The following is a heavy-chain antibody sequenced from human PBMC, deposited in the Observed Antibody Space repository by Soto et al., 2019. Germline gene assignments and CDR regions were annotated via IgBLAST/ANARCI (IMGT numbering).Heavy chain of an antibody. CDR2: ISSSGSTI. CDR3: ASSGWPEPAWFDP. D-gene: IGHD6-19*01. V-gene: IGHV3-48*03. Sequence: GGSLRLSCAASGFTFSSYEMNWVRQAPGKGLEWVSYISSSGSTIYYADSVKGRFTISRDNAKNSLYLQMNSLRAEDTAVYYCASSGWPEPAWFDPWGQGTLVTVSS. J-gene: IGHJ5*02. CDR1: GFTFSSYE.